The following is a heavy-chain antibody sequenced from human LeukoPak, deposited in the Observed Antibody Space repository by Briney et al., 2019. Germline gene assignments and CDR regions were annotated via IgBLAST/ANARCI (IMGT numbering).Heavy chain of an antibody. CDR2: IYHSGST. CDR1: GYSISSGYY. V-gene: IGHV4-38-2*02. CDR3: AREWLRNTDY. D-gene: IGHD5-12*01. J-gene: IGHJ4*02. Sequence: SETLSLTCAVSGYSISSGYYWGWIRQPPGKGLEWIGSIYHSGSTYYNPSLKSRVTISVDTSKNQFSLKLSSVTAADTAVYYCAREWLRNTDYWGQGTLVTVSS.